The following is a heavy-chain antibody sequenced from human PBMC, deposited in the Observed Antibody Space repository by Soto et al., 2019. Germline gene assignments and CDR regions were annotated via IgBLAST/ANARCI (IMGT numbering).Heavy chain of an antibody. CDR2: VLPFLDVT. CDR1: EDTFSIYT. CDR3: KNWFDP. D-gene: IGHD3-9*01. V-gene: IGHV1-69*02. J-gene: IGHJ5*02. Sequence: ASVKVSCKTSEDTFSIYTLSWVRQAPGQGLVWMGRVLPFLDVTTYSQRFQGRVTITADSLRPDDTAVYYCAKDPYDSLTGYKNWFDPWGQGTLVTVSS.